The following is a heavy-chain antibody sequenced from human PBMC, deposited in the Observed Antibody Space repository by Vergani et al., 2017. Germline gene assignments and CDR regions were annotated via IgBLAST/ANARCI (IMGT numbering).Heavy chain of an antibody. Sequence: QITLKESGPTLVKPTQTLTLTCTSSGFSLSTSGVGVGWIRQPPGKALEWVELIYWDDDKRYSPSLKSRLTITKDTYKNQVVLTMTNMDPVDTATYYCAHSGVVVAATSWFDPWGQGTLVTVSS. V-gene: IGHV2-5*02. CDR3: AHSGVVVAATSWFDP. D-gene: IGHD2-15*01. CDR2: IYWDDDK. CDR1: GFSLSTSGVG. J-gene: IGHJ5*02.